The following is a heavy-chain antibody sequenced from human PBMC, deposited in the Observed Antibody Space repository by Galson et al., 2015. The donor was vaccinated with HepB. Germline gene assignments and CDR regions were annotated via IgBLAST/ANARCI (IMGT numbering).Heavy chain of an antibody. Sequence: SLRLSCAASGFTFSSYAMSWVRQAPGKGLEWVSAITRSGDSTYYADSVKGRFTISGDISKNTLFLQMNSLRAEDTAVYYCVKVWVSDGYCTCNSCLYYFDYWGQGTLVTVSS. V-gene: IGHV3-23*01. CDR1: GFTFSSYA. D-gene: IGHD2-2*01. CDR3: VKVWVSDGYCTCNSCLYYFDY. CDR2: ITRSGDST. J-gene: IGHJ4*02.